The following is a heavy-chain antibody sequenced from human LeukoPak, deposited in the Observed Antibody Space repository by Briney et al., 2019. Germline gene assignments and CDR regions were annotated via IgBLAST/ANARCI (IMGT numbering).Heavy chain of an antibody. Sequence: GGSLRLSCAASGFTFSSYSMNWVRQAPGKGLEWVSSISSRSSYIHYADTVKGRITISRDNAKNSLYLQMNSLRAEDTAVYYCARDGIAAVRDAFDIWGQGTMVTVSS. J-gene: IGHJ3*02. V-gene: IGHV3-21*01. D-gene: IGHD6-25*01. CDR1: GFTFSSYS. CDR2: ISSRSSYI. CDR3: ARDGIAAVRDAFDI.